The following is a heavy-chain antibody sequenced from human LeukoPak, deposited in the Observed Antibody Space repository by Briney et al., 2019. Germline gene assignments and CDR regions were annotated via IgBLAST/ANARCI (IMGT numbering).Heavy chain of an antibody. CDR2: IYSDGST. CDR1: GFTISSNY. V-gene: IGHV3-53*01. Sequence: GGSLRLSCAASGFTISSNYMTWVRQAPGRGLQWVSVIYSDGSTFYADSVKGRFTIFRDSSKNTLYLQMNSLRAEDTAVYYCARDHRIGGSWGQGTLVTVSS. J-gene: IGHJ4*02. D-gene: IGHD3-16*01. CDR3: ARDHRIGGS.